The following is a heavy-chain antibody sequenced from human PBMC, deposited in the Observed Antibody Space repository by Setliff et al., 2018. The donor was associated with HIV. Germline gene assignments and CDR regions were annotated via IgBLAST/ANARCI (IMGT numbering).Heavy chain of an antibody. CDR3: ARSPPTTFWSGYTYYYYMDV. Sequence: SETLSLTCTVSGGSISGYYWSWIRQPPGKGLEWIGYIYYSGSTNYNPSLKSRVTISVDTSKNQLSLKLSSVTAADTAVYYCARSPPTTFWSGYTYYYYMDVWGKGTTVTVS. CDR2: IYYSGST. CDR1: GGSISGYY. D-gene: IGHD3-3*01. J-gene: IGHJ6*03. V-gene: IGHV4-59*01.